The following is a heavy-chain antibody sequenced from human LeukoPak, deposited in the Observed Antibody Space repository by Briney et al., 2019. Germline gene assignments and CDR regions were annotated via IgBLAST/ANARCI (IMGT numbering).Heavy chain of an antibody. CDR1: GFTFSSYA. CDR2: ISGHSDST. V-gene: IGHV3-23*01. D-gene: IGHD4/OR15-4a*01. J-gene: IGHJ5*02. Sequence: TGGSLRLSCAASGFTFSSYAMSWVRQAPGQGPEWVSGISGHSDSTYHADSVKGRFTISRDNSKNTLYLQMNSLRAEDTAVYYCARDPPAVRTNTYAWGQGTLVTVSS. CDR3: ARDPPAVRTNTYA.